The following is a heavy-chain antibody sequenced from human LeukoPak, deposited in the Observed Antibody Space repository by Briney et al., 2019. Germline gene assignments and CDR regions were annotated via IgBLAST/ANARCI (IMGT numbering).Heavy chain of an antibody. J-gene: IGHJ4*02. CDR3: AKDNPVVPAAMFY. V-gene: IGHV3-9*01. Sequence: PGGSLRLSCAASGFTFRNYWMSWVRQAPGKGLEWVSGISWNSGSIGYADSVKGRFTISRDNAKNSLYLQMNSLRAEDTALYYCAKDNPVVPAAMFYWGQGTLVTVSS. D-gene: IGHD2-2*01. CDR1: GFTFRNYW. CDR2: ISWNSGSI.